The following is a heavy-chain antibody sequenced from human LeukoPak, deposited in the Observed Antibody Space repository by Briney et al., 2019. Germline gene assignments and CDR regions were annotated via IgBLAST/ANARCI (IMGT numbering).Heavy chain of an antibody. J-gene: IGHJ4*02. Sequence: PGGSLRLSCAASGFTFSSYAMHWVRQAPGKGLEWVAVISYDGSNKYYADSVKGRFTISRDNSKNTLYLQMNSLRAEDTAVYYCASSDTWENYFDYWGQGTLVTVSS. CDR3: ASSDTWENYFDY. V-gene: IGHV3-30-3*01. CDR1: GFTFSSYA. D-gene: IGHD5-18*01. CDR2: ISYDGSNK.